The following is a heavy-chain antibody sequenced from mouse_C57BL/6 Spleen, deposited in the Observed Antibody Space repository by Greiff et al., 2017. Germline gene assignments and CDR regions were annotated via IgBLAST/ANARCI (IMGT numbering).Heavy chain of an antibody. CDR3: ARERKTGTGFFDY. Sequence: DVHLVESGPGLVKPSQSLSLTCSVTGYSITSGYYWNWIRQFPGNKLEWMGYISYDGSNNYNPSLKNRISITRDTSKNQFFLKLNSVTTEDTATYYCARERKTGTGFFDYWGQGTTLTVSS. D-gene: IGHD4-1*01. CDR1: GYSITSGYY. CDR2: ISYDGSN. J-gene: IGHJ2*01. V-gene: IGHV3-6*01.